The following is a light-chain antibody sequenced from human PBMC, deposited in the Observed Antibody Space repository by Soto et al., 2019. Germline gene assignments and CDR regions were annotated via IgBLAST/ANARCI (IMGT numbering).Light chain of an antibody. CDR1: SSNIGAGYD. J-gene: IGLJ2*01. CDR3: QSYDSSLSGSRNVV. CDR2: GNS. V-gene: IGLV1-40*01. Sequence: QSVLTQPPSVSGAPGQRVTISCTGSSSNIGAGYDVHWYQQLPGTAPKLLIYGNSNRPSGVPDRFSGSKSGTSVSLAITGLQAEDEADYYCQSYDSSLSGSRNVVFGGGTKLTVL.